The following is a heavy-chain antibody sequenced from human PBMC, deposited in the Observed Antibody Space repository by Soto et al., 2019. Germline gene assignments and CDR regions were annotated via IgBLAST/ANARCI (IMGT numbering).Heavy chain of an antibody. CDR2: INPNSGGT. V-gene: IGHV1-2*04. CDR3: ARARYSSHYYIDN. J-gene: IGHJ4*02. D-gene: IGHD6-19*01. CDR1: GYTFTGYY. Sequence: RASVKVSCKASGYTFTGYYMHWVRQAPGQGLEWMGWINPNSGGTNYAQKFQGWVTMTRDTSISTAYMELSRLRSDDTAVYYCARARYSSHYYIDNWGQGTLVTVSS.